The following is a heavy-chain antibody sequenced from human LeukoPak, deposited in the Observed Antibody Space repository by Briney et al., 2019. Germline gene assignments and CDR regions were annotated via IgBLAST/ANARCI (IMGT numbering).Heavy chain of an antibody. CDR2: ISGSGGST. Sequence: PGGSLRLSCAASGFTFSTYGMTWVRQAPGKGLEWVSAISGSGGSTYYADSVKGRFTISRDNSKNTLYLQMNSLRAEDTAVYYCAKGPILYDSSGYYYDAYFQHWGQGTLVTVSS. J-gene: IGHJ1*01. V-gene: IGHV3-23*01. CDR1: GFTFSTYG. CDR3: AKGPILYDSSGYYYDAYFQH. D-gene: IGHD3-22*01.